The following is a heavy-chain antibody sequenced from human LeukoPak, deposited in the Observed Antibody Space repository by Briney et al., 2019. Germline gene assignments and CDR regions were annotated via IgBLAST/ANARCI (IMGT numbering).Heavy chain of an antibody. V-gene: IGHV3-9*03. CDR2: ISWNSGSI. CDR1: GFTFDDYA. CDR3: AKDLLAAAGRYIGAFDI. Sequence: PGRSLRLSCAASGFTFDDYAMHWVRQAPGKGLEWGSGISWNSGSIGYADSVKGRFTISRDNAKNSLYLQMNSLRAEDMALYYCAKDLLAAAGRYIGAFDIWGQGTMVTVSS. J-gene: IGHJ3*02. D-gene: IGHD6-13*01.